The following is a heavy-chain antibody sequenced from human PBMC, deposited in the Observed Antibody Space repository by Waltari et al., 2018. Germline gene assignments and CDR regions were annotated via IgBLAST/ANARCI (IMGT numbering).Heavy chain of an antibody. CDR2: ISHDGSNK. CDR1: GFLFGNCN. Sequence: QFQLVESGGGVVQPGRSLRPSCAASGFLFGNCNMHWVRQTPGQGLQWVAAISHDGSNKDYADSVKSRFTVSRDNSNNTLYLQINSLRADDTGIYFCVKYSGFDYFFDYWGQGTLVTVSA. D-gene: IGHD5-12*01. CDR3: VKYSGFDYFFDY. J-gene: IGHJ4*02. V-gene: IGHV3-30*18.